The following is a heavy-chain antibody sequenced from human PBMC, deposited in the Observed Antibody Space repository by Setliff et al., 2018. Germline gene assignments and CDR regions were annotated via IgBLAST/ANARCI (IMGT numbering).Heavy chain of an antibody. V-gene: IGHV3-23*01. J-gene: IGHJ4*02. CDR2: LNGVGHST. D-gene: IGHD3-9*01. CDR1: GFTFSSYA. CDR3: ATGLGQYFDY. Sequence: GGSLRLSCAASGFTFSSYAMSWVRQAPGKGLEWVSGLNGVGHSTYYADSVKGRFTISRDNSKNTLYLQMNSLRAEDTAVYYCATGLGQYFDYWGQGSLVTVSS.